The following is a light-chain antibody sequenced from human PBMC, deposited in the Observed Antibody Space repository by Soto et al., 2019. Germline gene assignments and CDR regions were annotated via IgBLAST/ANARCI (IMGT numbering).Light chain of an antibody. CDR3: QSYNDWPLT. J-gene: IGKJ4*01. Sequence: TVMPQSSDTLSVSPGEGATPSCSASRSVRNKLAWYQQKSGQAPRLLIYGASTRASGIPTRFSGSGSGTEFTLTISSLQSEDFAVYFCQSYNDWPLTFAGGTKVDIK. CDR1: RSVRNK. CDR2: GAS. V-gene: IGKV3D-15*01.